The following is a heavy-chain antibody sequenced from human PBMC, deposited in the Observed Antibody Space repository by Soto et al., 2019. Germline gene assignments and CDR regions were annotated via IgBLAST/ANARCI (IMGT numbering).Heavy chain of an antibody. CDR2: IIPMYGPA. J-gene: IGHJ5*02. CDR3: ARVTSMVRGVIDNGFDP. CDR1: GGTFSSYA. Sequence: QVPLVQSGAEVTKPGSSVTVSCKASGGTFSSYAIHWVRQAPGQGLEWMGGIIPMYGPAKYAQRFQGRVTITADESTTTVYMELTSLTSQDTAVYYCARVTSMVRGVIDNGFDPWGHGTLVTVSS. D-gene: IGHD3-10*01. V-gene: IGHV1-69*01.